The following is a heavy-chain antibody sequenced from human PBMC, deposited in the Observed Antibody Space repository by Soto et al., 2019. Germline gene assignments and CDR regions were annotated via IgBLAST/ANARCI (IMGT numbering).Heavy chain of an antibody. CDR3: SREGAFGGALFDY. Sequence: QVQLVQSGAEVKKPGASVQVSCKASGYTFTNYYMHWVRQAPGQGLEWMGIINPNGGSTTYAQKFEDRITVTRDTPTSTVYMELSSLRSEDTAVYYCSREGAFGGALFDYWGQGTLVTVSS. CDR1: GYTFTNYY. CDR2: INPNGGST. D-gene: IGHD3-16*01. J-gene: IGHJ4*02. V-gene: IGHV1-46*03.